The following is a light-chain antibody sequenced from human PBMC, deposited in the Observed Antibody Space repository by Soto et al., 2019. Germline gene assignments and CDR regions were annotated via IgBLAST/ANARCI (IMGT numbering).Light chain of an antibody. V-gene: IGLV2-14*03. CDR1: SSDVGGYNY. CDR3: SSNTTTNTPKYV. J-gene: IGLJ1*01. Sequence: QSALTQPASVSGSPGQSITISCTGTSSDVGGYNYVSWYQHHPGKAPKLMIFDVSNRPAGVSNRFSGSKSGNTASLTISGPHLQDEVDYDCSSNTTTNTPKYVFGTGTKVTVL. CDR2: DVS.